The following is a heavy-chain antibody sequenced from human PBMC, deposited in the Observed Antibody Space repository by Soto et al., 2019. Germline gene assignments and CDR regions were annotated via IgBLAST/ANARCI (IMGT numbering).Heavy chain of an antibody. CDR3: ARGILATTYYYDSSGYYFDI. D-gene: IGHD3-22*01. CDR1: GGTFSSYS. J-gene: IGHJ3*02. V-gene: IGHV1-69*13. CDR2: IIPIFGTA. Sequence: ASVKVSCKASGGTFSSYSISWVLQAPGQGLEWMGGIIPIFGTANYAQKFQGRVTITADESTSTAYMELSSLRSEDTAVYYCARGILATTYYYDSSGYYFDIWGQGTMVTVSS.